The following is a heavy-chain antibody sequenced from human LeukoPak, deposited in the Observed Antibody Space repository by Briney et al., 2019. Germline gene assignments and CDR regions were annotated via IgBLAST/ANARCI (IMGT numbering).Heavy chain of an antibody. CDR2: INPSGGST. CDR3: ARRDDHNGRDY. J-gene: IGHJ4*02. V-gene: IGHV1-46*01. Sequence: ASVKVSCKASGYTFTSYYMHWVRQAPGQGLEWMGIINPSGGSTSYAQKFQGRVTMTRDTSTSTVYMELSSLRAEDTAMYYCARRDDHNGRDYWGQGTLVTVSS. D-gene: IGHD5-24*01. CDR1: GYTFTSYY.